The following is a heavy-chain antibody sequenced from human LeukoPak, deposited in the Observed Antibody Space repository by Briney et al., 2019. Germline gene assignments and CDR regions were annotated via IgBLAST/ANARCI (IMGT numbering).Heavy chain of an antibody. J-gene: IGHJ3*02. V-gene: IGHV1-3*01. D-gene: IGHD4-17*01. CDR2: INAGNGNT. CDR1: GYTFTSYA. CDR3: AREGDYGDQPDAFDI. Sequence: ASVKVSCKASGYTFTSYAMHWVRQAPGQRLEWMGWINAGNGNTKYSQKFQGRVTITRDTSASTAYMELSSLRSEDTAVYYCAREGDYGDQPDAFDIWGQGTMVTVSS.